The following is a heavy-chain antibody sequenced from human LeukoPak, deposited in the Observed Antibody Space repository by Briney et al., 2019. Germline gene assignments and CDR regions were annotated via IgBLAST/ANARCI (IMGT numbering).Heavy chain of an antibody. D-gene: IGHD2-15*01. CDR1: GYTFTSYD. CDR2: ISAYNGNT. V-gene: IGHV1-18*01. Sequence: ASVKVSCKASGYTFTSYDINWVRQATGQGLEWMGWISAYNGNTNYAQKLQGRVTMTTDKSTSTAYMELSSLRSEDTAVYYCARDQRCSGGSCYAGYWGQGTLVTVSS. CDR3: ARDQRCSGGSCYAGY. J-gene: IGHJ4*02.